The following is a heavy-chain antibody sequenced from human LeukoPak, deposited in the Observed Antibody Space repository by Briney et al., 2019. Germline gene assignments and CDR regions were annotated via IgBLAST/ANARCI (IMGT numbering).Heavy chain of an antibody. D-gene: IGHD2-8*02. CDR1: GFTFSSYA. Sequence: QAGGSLRLSCAASGFTFSSYAMSWVRQAPGKGLEWVSAISGSGGSTYYADSVKGRFTTSRDNSKNTLYLQMNSLRAEDTAVYYCAKTPPRASYCTGGVCYWDYWGQGTLVSVSS. CDR2: ISGSGGST. V-gene: IGHV3-23*01. CDR3: AKTPPRASYCTGGVCYWDY. J-gene: IGHJ4*02.